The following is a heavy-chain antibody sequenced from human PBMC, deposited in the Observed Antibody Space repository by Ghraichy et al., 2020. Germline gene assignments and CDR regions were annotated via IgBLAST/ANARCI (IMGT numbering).Heavy chain of an antibody. Sequence: SQTLSLTCTVSGGSISGYYWSWIRQSAGKGLEWIGRIYTSGSANYNPSLKSRVTMSVDTSKNQFSLKLSSVTAADTAVYYCARESTMVRGVIDYWGQGTLVTVSS. CDR2: IYTSGSA. V-gene: IGHV4-4*07. D-gene: IGHD3-10*01. J-gene: IGHJ4*02. CDR3: ARESTMVRGVIDY. CDR1: GGSISGYY.